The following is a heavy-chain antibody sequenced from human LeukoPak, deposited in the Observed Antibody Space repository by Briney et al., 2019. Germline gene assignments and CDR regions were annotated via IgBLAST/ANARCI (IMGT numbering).Heavy chain of an antibody. D-gene: IGHD1-26*01. J-gene: IGHJ3*02. V-gene: IGHV3-48*01. Sequence: PGGSLRLSCAASGFTFSSYSMNWVRQAPGKGLEWVSYISSSSSTIYYADSVKGRFTISRDNAKNSLYLQMNSLIAEDTAVYYCARDAPTAQATPDAFDIWGQGTMVTVSS. CDR1: GFTFSSYS. CDR3: ARDAPTAQATPDAFDI. CDR2: ISSSSSTI.